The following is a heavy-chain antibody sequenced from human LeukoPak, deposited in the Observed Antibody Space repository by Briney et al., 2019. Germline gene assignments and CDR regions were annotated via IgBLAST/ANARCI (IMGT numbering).Heavy chain of an antibody. J-gene: IGHJ4*02. CDR3: ARVAIAVSGTYFDY. D-gene: IGHD6-19*01. CDR2: ISSSGFTI. Sequence: GGSLRLSCVASGFTFNNYYMSWIRQAPGKGLKWVSYISSSGFTIYYADSVKGRFTISRDNTKNSLYLQMNSLRAEDTAIYYRARVAIAVSGTYFDYWGQGTLVTVSS. CDR1: GFTFNNYY. V-gene: IGHV3-11*01.